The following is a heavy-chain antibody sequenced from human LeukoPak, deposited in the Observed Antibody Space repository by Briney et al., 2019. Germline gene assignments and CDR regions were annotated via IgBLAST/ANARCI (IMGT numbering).Heavy chain of an antibody. J-gene: IGHJ4*02. D-gene: IGHD3-16*01. Sequence: GGSLRLSCAASGFIFSSYGMYWVGHAPSRGLYLFEFIWFVGYNKYYADSVKGRFTISRGNSKNKVYLQMNGLRAADTAVYYCAREGGEENWGQGTLVTVSS. CDR2: IWFVGYNK. V-gene: IGHV3-33*07. CDR1: GFIFSSYG. CDR3: AREGGEEN.